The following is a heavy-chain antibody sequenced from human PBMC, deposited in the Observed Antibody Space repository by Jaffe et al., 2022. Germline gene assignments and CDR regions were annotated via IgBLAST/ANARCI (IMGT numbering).Heavy chain of an antibody. D-gene: IGHD6-19*01. CDR3: ARGSEDSSGWYRKAYYFDY. Sequence: QVQLQESGPGLVKPSETLSLTCTVSGGSVSSGSYYWSWIRQPPGKGLEWIGYIYYSGSTNYNPSLKSRVTISVDTSKNQFSLKLSSVTAADTAVYYCARGSEDSSGWYRKAYYFDYWGQGTLVTVSS. J-gene: IGHJ4*02. CDR1: GGSVSSGSYY. CDR2: IYYSGST. V-gene: IGHV4-61*01.